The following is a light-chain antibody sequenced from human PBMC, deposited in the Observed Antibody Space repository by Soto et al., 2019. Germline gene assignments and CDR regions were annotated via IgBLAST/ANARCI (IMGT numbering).Light chain of an antibody. CDR1: SSDVGGYNY. CDR3: SSYTSASTLLYL. J-gene: IGLJ1*01. CDR2: GVT. Sequence: QSALTQPASVSGSPGQSITISCTGTSSDVGGYNYVSWYQQHPGLAPKLLIYGVTNRPSGVSTRFSGSKSGNTASLTISGLQAEDEADSHCSSYTSASTLLYLFGTGTKLTVL. V-gene: IGLV2-14*01.